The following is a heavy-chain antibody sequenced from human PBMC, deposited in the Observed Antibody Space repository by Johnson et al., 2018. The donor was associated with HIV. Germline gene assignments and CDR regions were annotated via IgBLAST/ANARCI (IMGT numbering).Heavy chain of an antibody. CDR1: GFTFSRYG. J-gene: IGHJ3*02. CDR2: ISGSGGST. CDR3: AKDRGSYYFYAFDI. V-gene: IGHV3-23*04. D-gene: IGHD1-26*01. Sequence: VQLVESGGGVVQPGRSLTLSCAASGFTFSRYGIHWVRQAPGKGLEWVSAISGSGGSTYYADSVKGRFTISRDNSKNTLYLQMNSLRAEDTAVYYCAKDRGSYYFYAFDIWGQGTMVTVSS.